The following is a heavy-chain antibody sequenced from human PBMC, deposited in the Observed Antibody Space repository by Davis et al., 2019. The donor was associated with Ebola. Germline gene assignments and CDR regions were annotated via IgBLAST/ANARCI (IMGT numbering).Heavy chain of an antibody. V-gene: IGHV4-59*01. D-gene: IGHD1/OR15-1a*01. CDR3: ARAHGNWNRTYYYYGMDV. CDR2: IYYSGST. CDR1: GGSFSSYY. Sequence: MPSETLSLTCAVYGGSFSSYYWSWIRQPPGKGLEWIGYIYYSGSTNYNPSLKSRVTISVDTSKNQFSLKLSSVTAADTAVYYCARAHGNWNRTYYYYGMDVWGQGTTVTVSS. J-gene: IGHJ6*02.